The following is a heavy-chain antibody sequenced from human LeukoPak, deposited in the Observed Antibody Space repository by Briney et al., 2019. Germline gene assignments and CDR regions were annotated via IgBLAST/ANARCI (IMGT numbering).Heavy chain of an antibody. CDR3: ARGGYYYGSGSYYY. D-gene: IGHD3-10*01. V-gene: IGHV3-33*01. J-gene: IGHJ4*02. Sequence: GGSLRLSCAASGFTFSSYGMHWVRQAPGKGLEWVAVIWYDGSNKYYADSVKGRFTISRDNSKNTLYLQMNSLRAEDTAVYYCARGGYYYGSGSYYYWGQGTLVTVSS. CDR2: IWYDGSNK. CDR1: GFTFSSYG.